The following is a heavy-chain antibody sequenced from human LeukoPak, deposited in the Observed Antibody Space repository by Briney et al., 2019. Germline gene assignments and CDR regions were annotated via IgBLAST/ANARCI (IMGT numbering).Heavy chain of an antibody. D-gene: IGHD3-3*01. CDR2: IWYDGSNK. Sequence: PGGSLRLSYAASGFTFSSYSMNWVRQAPGKGLEWVAVIWYDGSNKYYADSVKGRFTISRDNSKNTLYLQMNSLRAEDTAVYYCAKDWGEWLFSDSPFLEGYGMDVWGQGTTVTVSS. V-gene: IGHV3-30*02. CDR1: GFTFSSYS. CDR3: AKDWGEWLFSDSPFLEGYGMDV. J-gene: IGHJ6*02.